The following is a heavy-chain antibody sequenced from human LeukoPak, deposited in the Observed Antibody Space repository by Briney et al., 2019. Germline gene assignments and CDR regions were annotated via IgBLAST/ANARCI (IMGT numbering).Heavy chain of an antibody. CDR1: GYXFSGHY. D-gene: IGHD3-22*01. J-gene: IGHJ4*02. Sequence: ASVKVSCKASGYXFSGHYIHWVRQAPGQGLEWLGWIKPSSGATNYAQKFRGRVTMTRDTSNRTSYMELSRLRSDDTALYYCASCYYDSSGYYYFDYWGQGTLVTVSS. CDR3: ASCYYDSSGYYYFDY. CDR2: IKPSSGAT. V-gene: IGHV1-2*02.